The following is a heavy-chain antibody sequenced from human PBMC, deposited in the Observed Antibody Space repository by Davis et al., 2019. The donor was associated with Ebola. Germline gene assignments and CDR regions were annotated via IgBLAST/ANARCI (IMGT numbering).Heavy chain of an antibody. J-gene: IGHJ6*02. Sequence: PSETLSLTCNISGDSINSNSYCWGWNRQAPGKGLEWIGSVCFSGNTNYNPSLKGRITISVHTSKTQFSLKMNSVTAADTAVYFCARELAPIDQHGLDVWGRGTTVTVSS. D-gene: IGHD3-3*02. V-gene: IGHV4-39*02. CDR3: ARELAPIDQHGLDV. CDR2: VCFSGNT. CDR1: GDSINSNSYC.